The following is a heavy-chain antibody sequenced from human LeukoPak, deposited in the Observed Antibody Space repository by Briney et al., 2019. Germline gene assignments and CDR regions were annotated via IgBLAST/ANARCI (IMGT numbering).Heavy chain of an antibody. Sequence: GGSLRLSCAASGFTFSAYWMRWVRQAPGKGLEWVASIKEDGSEKYYVDSVKGRFTISRDNAKNSPYLQMNSLRAEDTAVYYCARLTLSANDWCYDYWGQGTLVTVSS. CDR1: GFTFSAYW. D-gene: IGHD5-12*01. CDR2: IKEDGSEK. CDR3: ARLTLSANDWCYDY. J-gene: IGHJ4*02. V-gene: IGHV3-7*01.